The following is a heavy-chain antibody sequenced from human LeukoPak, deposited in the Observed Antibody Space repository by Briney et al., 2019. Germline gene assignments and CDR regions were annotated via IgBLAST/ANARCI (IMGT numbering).Heavy chain of an antibody. J-gene: IGHJ4*02. CDR2: IYTSGSP. D-gene: IGHD3-10*01. CDR1: GGSISSYY. V-gene: IGHV4-4*07. CDR3: ARGRSATMFDY. Sequence: PSETLSLTCTVPGGSISSYYWSWIRQPAGKGLEWIGRIYTSGSPNYNPSLKSRVTMSVDTSKNQFSLKLRSMTAADTALYYCARGRSATMFDYWGQGTLVTVAS.